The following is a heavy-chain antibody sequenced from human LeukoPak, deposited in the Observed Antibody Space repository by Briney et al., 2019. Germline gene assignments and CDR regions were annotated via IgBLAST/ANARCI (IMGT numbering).Heavy chain of an antibody. CDR2: ISCDGGNI. D-gene: IGHD2-15*01. Sequence: GGSLRLSCAASGFIFSSYGMHWVRQAPGKGLEWVAVISCDGGNISYTDSVKGRFTISRDNSKNTLYLQMNSLRAEDTAVYYCAKRGYCRGGTCFSHDAFDIWGQGTMVTVSS. J-gene: IGHJ3*02. CDR3: AKRGYCRGGTCFSHDAFDI. CDR1: GFIFSSYG. V-gene: IGHV3-30*18.